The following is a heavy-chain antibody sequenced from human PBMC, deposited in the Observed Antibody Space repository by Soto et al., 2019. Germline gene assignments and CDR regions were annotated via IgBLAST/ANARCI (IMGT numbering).Heavy chain of an antibody. D-gene: IGHD6-19*01. Sequence: QVQLVQSGAEVKKPGASVKVSCKASGYTFTGYYMHWVRQAPGQGLEWMGWINPNSGGTNYAQKWQGGVTMTRDTSISTAYMELSRLRSDDTAVYYCAREAGSSGWYVRRGMDVWGQGTTVTVSS. V-gene: IGHV1-2*02. CDR3: AREAGSSGWYVRRGMDV. J-gene: IGHJ6*02. CDR2: INPNSGGT. CDR1: GYTFTGYY.